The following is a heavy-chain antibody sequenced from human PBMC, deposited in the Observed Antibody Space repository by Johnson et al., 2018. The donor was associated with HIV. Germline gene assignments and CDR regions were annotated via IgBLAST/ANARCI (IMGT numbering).Heavy chain of an antibody. D-gene: IGHD6-19*01. CDR1: GFTVSSNY. CDR2: IYSGGST. J-gene: IGHJ3*02. V-gene: IGHV3-66*01. CDR3: AKDIASGYTNGGTLDI. Sequence: MLLVESGGGVVQPGGSLRLSCAASGFTVSSNYMSWVRQAPGKGLEWVSVIYSGGSTYYADSVKGRFTISRDNSKNTLYLQMNSLRPEDTGLYYCAKDIASGYTNGGTLDIWGQGTMVTVSS.